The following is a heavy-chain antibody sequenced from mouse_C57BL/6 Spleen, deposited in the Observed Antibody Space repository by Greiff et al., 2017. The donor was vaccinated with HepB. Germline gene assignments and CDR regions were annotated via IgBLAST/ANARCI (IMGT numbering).Heavy chain of an antibody. D-gene: IGHD4-1*01. CDR3: ARGAWDYYAMDY. Sequence: QVHVKQSGAELARPGASVKMSCKASGYTFTSYTMHWVKQRPGQGLEWIGYINPSSGYTKYNQKFKDKATLTADKSSSTAYMQRSSLTSEDSAVYYCARGAWDYYAMDYWGQGTSVTVSS. V-gene: IGHV1-4*01. CDR2: INPSSGYT. J-gene: IGHJ4*01. CDR1: GYTFTSYT.